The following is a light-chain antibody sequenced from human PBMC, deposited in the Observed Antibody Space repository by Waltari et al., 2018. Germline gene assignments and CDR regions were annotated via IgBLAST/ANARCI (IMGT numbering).Light chain of an antibody. Sequence: QSALTQPASVSGSPGQSFTISCTGTSTAVGGYNYVSCYQQHPGKAPKLMIYDVSNRPSGVSNRFSGSKSGNTASLTISGLQAEDGADYYCSSYTSSSHVVFGGGTKLTVL. CDR2: DVS. V-gene: IGLV2-14*01. CDR3: SSYTSSSHVV. J-gene: IGLJ2*01. CDR1: STAVGGYNY.